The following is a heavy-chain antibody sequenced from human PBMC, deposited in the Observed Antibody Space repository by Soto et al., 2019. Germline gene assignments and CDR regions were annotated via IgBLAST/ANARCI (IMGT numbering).Heavy chain of an antibody. J-gene: IGHJ4*02. CDR1: GGSMSSGNYS. V-gene: IGHV4-30-2*01. CDR3: ARVPDY. Sequence: PSETLLRKGAISGGSMSSGNYSWSWIRQPPGKGLEWIGYIYHSGSIYYNPSLKSRVTISVDRSKNQFSLKLSFVTAADTAVYYCARVPDYWGQGTLVTVSS. CDR2: IYHSGSI.